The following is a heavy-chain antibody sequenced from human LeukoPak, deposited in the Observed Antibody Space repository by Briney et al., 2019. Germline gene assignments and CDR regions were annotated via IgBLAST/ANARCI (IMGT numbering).Heavy chain of an antibody. V-gene: IGHV3-23*01. CDR2: ITGSGAST. D-gene: IGHD3-3*01. CDR3: AKRITIFGVIIPTEVFDY. J-gene: IGHJ4*02. CDR1: GFTFSSYA. Sequence: PGGSPRLSCAASGFTFSSYAMSWVRQAPGKGLEWVSTITGSGASTYYADSVQGRFTISRDNSKNTLSLHMNSLRVEDTAVYYCAKRITIFGVIIPTEVFDYWGQGTLVTVSS.